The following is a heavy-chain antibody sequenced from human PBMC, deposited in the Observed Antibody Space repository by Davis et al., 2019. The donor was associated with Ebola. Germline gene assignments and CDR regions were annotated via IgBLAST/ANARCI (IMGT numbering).Heavy chain of an antibody. CDR3: ARDPYYDTMTDYLGGAEVF. Sequence: AASVKVSCKASGGTFSSYAISWVRQAPGQGLEWMGRIIPILGIANYAQKFQGRVTITADKSTSTVYMELNRLRSEDTAVYYCARDPYYDTMTDYLGGAEVFWGQGTVVTVSS. J-gene: IGHJ3*01. CDR2: IIPILGIA. D-gene: IGHD3-9*01. V-gene: IGHV1-69*04. CDR1: GGTFSSYA.